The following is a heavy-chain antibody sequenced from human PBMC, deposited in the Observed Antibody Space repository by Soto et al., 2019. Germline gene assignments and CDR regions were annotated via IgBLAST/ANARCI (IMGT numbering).Heavy chain of an antibody. V-gene: IGHV3-53*01. D-gene: IGHD3-10*01. CDR3: ATTRGGGGY. J-gene: IGHJ4*02. CDR1: GFTVSNNY. CDR2: IYSGGYT. Sequence: EVQLVESGGGLIQPGGSLRLSCAVSGFTVSNNYMSWVRQAPGKGLEGVSVIYSGGYTAYGDSVKGRFTISRDNSKNTIFLQRNGRGAADPAVYYWATTRGGGGYWGQGTLVTVSS.